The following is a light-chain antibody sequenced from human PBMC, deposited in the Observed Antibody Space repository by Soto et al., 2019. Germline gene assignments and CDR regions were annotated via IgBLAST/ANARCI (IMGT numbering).Light chain of an antibody. J-gene: IGKJ5*01. V-gene: IGKV3-20*01. Sequence: MVLTQSPGILCLSPGERASLSCVARQSFSSSFLAWYQQKPGQATRLLXXGQXSRATGIPERFSGTGSDTDFTLTISRLEPEEFAVYYCQQYNRWPTITFGQGTRLDIK. CDR3: QQYNRWPTIT. CDR2: GQX. CDR1: QSFSSSF.